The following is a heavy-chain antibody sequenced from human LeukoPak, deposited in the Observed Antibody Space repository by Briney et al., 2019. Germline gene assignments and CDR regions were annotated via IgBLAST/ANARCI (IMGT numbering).Heavy chain of an antibody. V-gene: IGHV3-30*02. CDR2: IRYDGSNK. J-gene: IGHJ4*02. D-gene: IGHD1-26*01. CDR3: ARDQGAPNYYFDY. CDR1: GFTFSSYG. Sequence: AGGSLRLSCAASGFTFSSYGMHWVRQAPGKGLEWVAFIRYDGSNKYYADSVKGRFTISRDNSKNSLYLQMNSLRAEDTAVYYCARDQGAPNYYFDYWGQGTLVTVSS.